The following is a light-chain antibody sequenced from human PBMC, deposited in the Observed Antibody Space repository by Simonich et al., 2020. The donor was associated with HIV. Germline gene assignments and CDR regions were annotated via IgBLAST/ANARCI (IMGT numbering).Light chain of an antibody. Sequence: DIVMTQSPLSLPVTPGEPASISCRSSQSLLHSNGYNYLDWYLQKPGQSPQLLIYLGSNRASGVPDRFSGSASGTDFTLKISRVEAEDVGVYYCMQGTHWPPYTFGQGTKLEIK. CDR2: LGS. CDR1: QSLLHSNGYNY. J-gene: IGKJ2*01. CDR3: MQGTHWPPYT. V-gene: IGKV2-28*01.